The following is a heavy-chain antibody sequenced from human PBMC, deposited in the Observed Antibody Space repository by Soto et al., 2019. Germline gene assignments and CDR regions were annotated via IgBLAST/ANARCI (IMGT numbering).Heavy chain of an antibody. V-gene: IGHV3-23*01. CDR2: ISGSGGST. CDR3: AKADYYDSSGYLDY. Sequence: GGSLRLSCAASGFAFSSYAMSWVRQAPGKGLEWVSAISGSGGSTYYAGSVKGRFTISRDNSKNTLYLQMNSLRAEDTAVYYCAKADYYDSSGYLDYWGQGTLVTVSS. J-gene: IGHJ4*02. CDR1: GFAFSSYA. D-gene: IGHD3-22*01.